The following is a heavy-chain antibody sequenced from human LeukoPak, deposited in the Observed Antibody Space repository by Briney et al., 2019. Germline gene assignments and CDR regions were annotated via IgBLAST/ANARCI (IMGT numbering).Heavy chain of an antibody. Sequence: ASVKVSCKASGYPFISNAMSWVRQAPGQGLELMGWINTNTGNPTYAQGFTGRFVFSLDTSVSTAYLQISGLKTEDTAVYYCARDNAGDIDYWGQGTLVTVSS. D-gene: IGHD7-27*01. CDR3: ARDNAGDIDY. CDR1: GYPFISNA. V-gene: IGHV7-4-1*02. CDR2: INTNTGNP. J-gene: IGHJ4*02.